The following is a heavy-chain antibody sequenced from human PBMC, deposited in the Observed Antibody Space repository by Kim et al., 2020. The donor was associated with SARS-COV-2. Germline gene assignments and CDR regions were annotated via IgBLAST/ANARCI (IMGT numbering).Heavy chain of an antibody. CDR2: IIPIFGTA. CDR1: GGTFSSYA. Sequence: SVKVSCKASGGTFSSYAISWVRQAPGQGLEWMGGIIPIFGTANYAQKFQGRVTITADESTSTAYMELSSLRSEDTAVYYCASLLPWEVVAATPIYGMDVWGQGTTVTVTS. V-gene: IGHV1-69*13. CDR3: ASLLPWEVVAATPIYGMDV. D-gene: IGHD2-15*01. J-gene: IGHJ6*02.